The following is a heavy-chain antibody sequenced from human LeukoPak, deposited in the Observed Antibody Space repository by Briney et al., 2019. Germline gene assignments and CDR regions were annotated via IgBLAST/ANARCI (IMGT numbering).Heavy chain of an antibody. V-gene: IGHV1-18*01. J-gene: IGHJ4*02. CDR3: VRDQYLNVMTGFDE. D-gene: IGHD3-9*01. Sequence: ASAKVSCKASGGIFSSYAISWVRQAPGQGLEWMAWTSVNNGDTKYGQKFQGRVTVTTDTSTSTVYLELRSLRPDDTAVYYCVRDQYLNVMTGFDEWGQGTLVTVSS. CDR2: TSVNNGDT. CDR1: GGIFSSYA.